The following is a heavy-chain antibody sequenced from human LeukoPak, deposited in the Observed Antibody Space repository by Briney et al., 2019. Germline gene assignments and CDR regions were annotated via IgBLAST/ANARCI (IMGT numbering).Heavy chain of an antibody. Sequence: PGRSLRLSCAASGFTFDDYAMHWVRQAPWKGLEWVSGISWNSGSIGYADSVKGRFTISRDNAKNSLYLQMNSLRAEDTALYYCAKDYRSGSYYRSSWFDPWGQGTLVTVSS. CDR3: AKDYRSGSYYRSSWFDP. J-gene: IGHJ5*02. V-gene: IGHV3-9*01. CDR1: GFTFDDYA. D-gene: IGHD3-10*01. CDR2: ISWNSGSI.